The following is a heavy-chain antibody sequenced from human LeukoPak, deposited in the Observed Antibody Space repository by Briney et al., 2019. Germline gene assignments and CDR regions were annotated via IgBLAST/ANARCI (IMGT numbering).Heavy chain of an antibody. CDR3: ARQSAGMALVYSSGWYLDY. D-gene: IGHD6-19*01. Sequence: NTSETLSLTCTVSGGSISSSSYYWGWIRQPPGKGLEWIGSIYYSGSTYYSPSLKSRVTISVDTSKNQFSLKLSSVTAADTAVYYCARQSAGMALVYSSGWYLDYWGQGTLVTVSS. V-gene: IGHV4-39*01. CDR2: IYYSGST. J-gene: IGHJ4*02. CDR1: GGSISSSSYY.